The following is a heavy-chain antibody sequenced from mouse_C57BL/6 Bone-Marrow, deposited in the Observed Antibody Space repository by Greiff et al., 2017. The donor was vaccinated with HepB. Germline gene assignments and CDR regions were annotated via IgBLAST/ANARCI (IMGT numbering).Heavy chain of an antibody. V-gene: IGHV1-59*01. J-gene: IGHJ3*01. CDR1: GYTFTSYW. CDR2: IDPSDSYT. Sequence: VQLQQPGAELVRPGPSVKLSCKASGYTFTSYWMHWVKQRPGQGLEWIGVIDPSDSYTNYNQKFKGKATLTVDTSSSTAYMQLSSLTSEDSAVYYCARGLWLRRDWFAYWGQGTLVTVSA. CDR3: ARGLWLRRDWFAY. D-gene: IGHD2-2*01.